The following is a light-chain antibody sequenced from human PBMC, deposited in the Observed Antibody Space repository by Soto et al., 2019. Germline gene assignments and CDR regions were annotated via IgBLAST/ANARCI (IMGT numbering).Light chain of an antibody. Sequence: QLVLTQSPSASASLGASVKLTCTLSSVHSSYAIAWHQQQPEKGPRYLMKLNSDGSHTKGDGIPDRFSGSSSGAERYLTISSLQYEDEADYYCQTWGTGNVVFGGGTKLTVL. CDR1: SVHSSYA. CDR2: LNSDGSH. V-gene: IGLV4-69*01. J-gene: IGLJ2*01. CDR3: QTWGTGNVV.